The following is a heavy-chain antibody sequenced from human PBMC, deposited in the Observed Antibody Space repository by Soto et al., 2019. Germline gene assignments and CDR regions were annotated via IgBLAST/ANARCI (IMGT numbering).Heavy chain of an antibody. V-gene: IGHV1-46*01. J-gene: IGHJ4*02. D-gene: IGHD3-9*01. CDR1: GYTFTSYY. Sequence: ASVKVSCKASGYTFTSYYMHWVRQAPGQGLEWMGIINPSGGSTSYAQKFQGRVTMTRDTSTSTVYMELSSLRSEDTAVYYCAREASPPLRYFDWLRRTHFDYWGQGTLVTVSS. CDR2: INPSGGST. CDR3: AREASPPLRYFDWLRRTHFDY.